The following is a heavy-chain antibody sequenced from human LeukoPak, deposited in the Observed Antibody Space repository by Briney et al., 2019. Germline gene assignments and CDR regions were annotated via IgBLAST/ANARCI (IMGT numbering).Heavy chain of an antibody. CDR1: GFTFSSYA. Sequence: GGSLRLSCAASGFTFSSYAMHWVRQAPGKGLEWVAVISYDGSNKYYADSVKGRFTISRDNSKNTLYLQMNSLRAEDTAVYYCARSRTGYPFDYWGQGALVTVSS. CDR2: ISYDGSNK. J-gene: IGHJ4*02. CDR3: ARSRTGYPFDY. D-gene: IGHD1-14*01. V-gene: IGHV3-30-3*01.